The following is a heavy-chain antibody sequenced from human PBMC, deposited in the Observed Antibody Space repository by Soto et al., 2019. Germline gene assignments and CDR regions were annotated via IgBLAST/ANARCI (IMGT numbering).Heavy chain of an antibody. CDR3: AWMIFGRTGEYYFDY. V-gene: IGHV2-70*17. Sequence: SGPTLVNPTQTLTLTCTFSGFSLSTSRMSVAWIRQPPGKALEWLARIDWDDAKFFNTSLKTRLTVSKDTSKNQVVLALTNMDPVDSGTYYCAWMIFGRTGEYYFDYWGQGILVTVSS. J-gene: IGHJ4*02. CDR1: GFSLSTSRMS. CDR2: IDWDDAK. D-gene: IGHD3-3*01.